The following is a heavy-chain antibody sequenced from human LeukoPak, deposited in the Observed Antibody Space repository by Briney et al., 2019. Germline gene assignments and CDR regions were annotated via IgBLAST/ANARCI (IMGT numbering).Heavy chain of an antibody. Sequence: GGSLRLSCAASGFTFSSYWMSWVRQAPGKGLEWVANIKQDGSEKYYVDSVKGRFTISRDNAKNSLYLQMNSLRAEDAAVYYCARDVGADYYDSSGYYDYWGQGTLVTVSS. V-gene: IGHV3-7*01. D-gene: IGHD3-22*01. CDR2: IKQDGSEK. CDR3: ARDVGADYYDSSGYYDY. CDR1: GFTFSSYW. J-gene: IGHJ4*02.